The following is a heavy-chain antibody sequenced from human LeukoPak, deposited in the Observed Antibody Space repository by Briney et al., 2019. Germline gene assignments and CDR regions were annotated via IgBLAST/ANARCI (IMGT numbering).Heavy chain of an antibody. J-gene: IGHJ3*02. CDR1: GFTFSSYS. CDR2: ISSSSSYI. Sequence: GGSLRLSCAASGFTFSSYSMNWVRQAPGKGLEWVSSISSSSSYIYYADSVKGRFTISRDNAKNSLYLQMNSLRAEDTAVYYCARGDIVEATNDAFDIWGQGTMVTVSS. D-gene: IGHD1-26*01. CDR3: ARGDIVEATNDAFDI. V-gene: IGHV3-21*04.